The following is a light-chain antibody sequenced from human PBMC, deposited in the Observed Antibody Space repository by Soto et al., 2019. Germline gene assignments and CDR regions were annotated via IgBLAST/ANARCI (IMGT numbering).Light chain of an antibody. CDR2: KAS. V-gene: IGKV1-5*03. CDR3: QQYNSYPST. Sequence: DIQMTQSPSTLSASVGDRVTITCPASQSISSWLAWYQQKPGKAPKLLIYKASSVESGVPSRFSGSSSGAEFTLIISSMLPDEFAAYYCQQYNSYPSTFGQGTKVEIK. CDR1: QSISSW. J-gene: IGKJ1*01.